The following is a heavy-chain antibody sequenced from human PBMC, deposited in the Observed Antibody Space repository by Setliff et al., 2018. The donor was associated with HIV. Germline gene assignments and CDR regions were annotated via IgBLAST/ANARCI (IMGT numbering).Heavy chain of an antibody. CDR3: ARSIVPVASGYYYFEY. CDR1: GGSFSGYY. Sequence: SETLSLTCAVYGGSFSGYYWSWIRQPPGKGLEWIGEINHSGSTNYNPPLKSRVTISVDTSKNQFSLRLSSVAAGDTAVYYCARSIVPVASGYYYFEYWGQGTLVTVSS. D-gene: IGHD3-3*01. V-gene: IGHV4-34*01. CDR2: INHSGST. J-gene: IGHJ4*02.